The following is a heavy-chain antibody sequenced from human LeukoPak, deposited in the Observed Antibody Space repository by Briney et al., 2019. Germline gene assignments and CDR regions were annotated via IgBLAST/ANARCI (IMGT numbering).Heavy chain of an antibody. Sequence: GGSLRLSCAASGFTFSDHYMDWVRQAPGKGLEWVGRSKNKANSYITQYAAFVQGRFTISRDDSKNSLYLQINSLKTEDTAAYYCARDDGGQGDYWGQGTLVTVSS. D-gene: IGHD2-15*01. CDR1: GFTFSDHY. CDR3: ARDDGGQGDY. J-gene: IGHJ4*02. V-gene: IGHV3-72*01. CDR2: SKNKANSYIT.